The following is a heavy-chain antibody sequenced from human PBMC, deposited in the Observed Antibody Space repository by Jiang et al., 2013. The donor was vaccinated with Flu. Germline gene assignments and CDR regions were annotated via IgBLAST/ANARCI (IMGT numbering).Heavy chain of an antibody. Sequence: GAEVKKPGESLRISCKGSGYSFTSYWISWVRQMPGKGLEWMGRIDPSDSYTNYSPSFQGHVTISADKSISTAYLQWSSLKASDTAMYYCAGTPGWFEPDYYYYGMDVWGQGTTVTVSS. CDR1: GYSFTSYW. CDR3: AGTPGWFEPDYYYYGMDV. V-gene: IGHV5-10-1*01. D-gene: IGHD3-10*01. CDR2: IDPSDSYT. J-gene: IGHJ6*02.